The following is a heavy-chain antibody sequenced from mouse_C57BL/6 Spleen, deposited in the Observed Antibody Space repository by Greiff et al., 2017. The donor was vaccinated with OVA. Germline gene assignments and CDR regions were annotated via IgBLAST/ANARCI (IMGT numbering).Heavy chain of an antibody. CDR1: GFSLTSYG. CDR2: IWSGGST. Sequence: QVQLQQSGPGLVQPSPCLSITCTVSGFSLTSYGVHWVRQSPGKGLEWLGVIWSGGSTDYNAAFVYSLSISKDNSKGKVFFKMISLRTDDTAIYYCGRTSNCVGEYFDYWGQGTTLTVSS. V-gene: IGHV2-2*01. J-gene: IGHJ2*01. CDR3: GRTSNCVGEYFDY. D-gene: IGHD2-5*01.